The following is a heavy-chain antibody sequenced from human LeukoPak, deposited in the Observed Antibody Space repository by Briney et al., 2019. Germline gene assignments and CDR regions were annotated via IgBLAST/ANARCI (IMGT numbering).Heavy chain of an antibody. D-gene: IGHD3-10*01. J-gene: IGHJ6*03. CDR2: INHSGST. V-gene: IGHV4-34*01. Sequence: SETLSLTCAVYGGSFSGYYWSWIRQPPGKGLEWIGEINHSGSTNYNPSLKSRVTISVDTSKNQFSLKLSSVTAADTAVYYCARVVLLWFGVPYYYMDVWGKGTTVTVS. CDR1: GGSFSGYY. CDR3: ARVVLLWFGVPYYYMDV.